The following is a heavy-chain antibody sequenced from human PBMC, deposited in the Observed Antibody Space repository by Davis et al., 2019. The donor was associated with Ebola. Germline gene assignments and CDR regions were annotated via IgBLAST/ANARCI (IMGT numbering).Heavy chain of an antibody. D-gene: IGHD3-22*01. CDR2: IYYSGRT. CDR3: ARALYYYDSSGYYNWFDP. Sequence: MPSETLSLTCTVSGGSISSSSYYWGWIRQPPGKGLEWIGSIYYSGRTCNNPSLKSRVTISVDTSKNQFSLKLSSVTAADTAVYYCARALYYYDSSGYYNWFDPWGQGTLVTVSS. V-gene: IGHV4-39*01. J-gene: IGHJ5*02. CDR1: GGSISSSSYY.